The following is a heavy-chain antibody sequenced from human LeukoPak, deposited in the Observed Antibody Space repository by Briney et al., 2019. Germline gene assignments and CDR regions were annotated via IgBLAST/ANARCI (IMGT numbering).Heavy chain of an antibody. Sequence: GGSLRLSCAASGFTFSSYSMIWVRQAPGKGLEWVSSISSSSSYIYYADSVKGRFTISRDNAKNSLYLQMNSLRAEDTAVYYCARAQGGGSGSYDYWGQGTLVTVSS. J-gene: IGHJ4*02. V-gene: IGHV3-21*01. CDR3: ARAQGGGSGSYDY. CDR2: ISSSSSYI. CDR1: GFTFSSYS. D-gene: IGHD1-26*01.